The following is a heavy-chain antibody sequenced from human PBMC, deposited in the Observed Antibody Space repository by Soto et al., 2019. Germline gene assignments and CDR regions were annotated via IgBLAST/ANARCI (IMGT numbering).Heavy chain of an antibody. CDR2: IYYSGNT. J-gene: IGHJ4*02. D-gene: IGHD3-16*01. V-gene: IGHV4-30-4*01. CDR1: GASTSSDNY. Sequence: QVQLQQSGPGLVKPSQTLSLPCTVSGASTSSDNYWSWIRQHPGKGLEWIGHIYYSGNTDYNPSLKSRLAISIDTSKNQFSLKLSSVTAEDTAVYFCAREGGESSDGLYYLDSWGQGSMVTVSS. CDR3: AREGGESSDGLYYLDS.